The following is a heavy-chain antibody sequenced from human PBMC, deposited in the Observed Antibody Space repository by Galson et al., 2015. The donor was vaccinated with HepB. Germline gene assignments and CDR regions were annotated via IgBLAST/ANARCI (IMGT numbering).Heavy chain of an antibody. CDR1: GFMFGKYS. V-gene: IGHV3-49*04. CDR2: IRSDTDDGKR. CDR3: ARAPLYSNRGYYFDY. Sequence: SLRLSCAASGFMFGKYSMSWVRRAPGKGLEWMGLIRSDTDDGKRAYAASVRGSFTISRDDSKSIADLLMNSLKTDDKSVYYCARAPLYSNRGYYFDYWGQGIMVTVSS. D-gene: IGHD3-16*02. J-gene: IGHJ4*02.